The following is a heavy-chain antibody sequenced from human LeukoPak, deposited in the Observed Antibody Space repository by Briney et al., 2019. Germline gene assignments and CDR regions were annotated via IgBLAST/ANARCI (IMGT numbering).Heavy chain of an antibody. J-gene: IGHJ4*02. V-gene: IGHV1-69*08. Sequence: SVKVSCMASGGTLNGQTIGWVEQAPGQGLEWVGRIIPDFGTTFYAQKLQARVTITADKSTTTVYMELSSLRSEDTAIYYCALRHCDNTRCYAFDYWGQGTLVSVST. CDR3: ALRHCDNTRCYAFDY. CDR2: IIPDFGTT. D-gene: IGHD1-1*01. CDR1: GGTLNGQT.